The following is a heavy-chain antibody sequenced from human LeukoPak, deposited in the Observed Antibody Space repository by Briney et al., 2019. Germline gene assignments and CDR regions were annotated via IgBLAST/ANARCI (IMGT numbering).Heavy chain of an antibody. J-gene: IGHJ4*02. CDR2: INPSGGST. V-gene: IGHV1-46*01. CDR3: ARDLDYYESSGTLDY. CDR1: GYTFTSYY. D-gene: IGHD3-22*01. Sequence: ASVKVSCKSSGYTFTSYYMDWVRQATGQGLEWMRIINPSGGSTSYAQKFQGRVTMTRDTSTSTVYMELSSLRSEDPAVYYCARDLDYYESSGTLDYWGQGTLVTVSS.